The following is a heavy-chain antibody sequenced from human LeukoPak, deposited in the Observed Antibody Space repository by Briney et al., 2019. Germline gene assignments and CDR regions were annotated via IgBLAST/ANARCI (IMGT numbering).Heavy chain of an antibody. CDR2: ISSSGRNI. CDR3: AMQYYYDSSGYYWLDY. CDR1: GFTFSNYE. V-gene: IGHV3-48*03. Sequence: GGSLRLSCAASGFTFSNYEFNWVRQAPGKGLEWVSYISSSGRNIYYADSVKGPFTISRDNSKNSLYLQMNSLRTEDTALYYCAMQYYYDSSGYYWLDYWGQGTLVTVSS. J-gene: IGHJ4*02. D-gene: IGHD3-22*01.